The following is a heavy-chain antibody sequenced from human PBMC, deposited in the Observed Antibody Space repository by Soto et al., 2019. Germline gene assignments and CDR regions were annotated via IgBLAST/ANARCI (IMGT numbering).Heavy chain of an antibody. CDR2: IYHNGST. Sequence: SESLSLTCAVSGDSIIVNYYWGWFRQPPGKGLDWIGNIYHNGSTYYNPSPKSRVTISIDTSQNQFSLKLNSVTAADTAVYYCAREWLIKIFDSWGQGPLVTVPQ. J-gene: IGHJ4*02. CDR3: AREWLIKIFDS. CDR1: GDSIIVNYY. D-gene: IGHD6-19*01. V-gene: IGHV4-38-2*02.